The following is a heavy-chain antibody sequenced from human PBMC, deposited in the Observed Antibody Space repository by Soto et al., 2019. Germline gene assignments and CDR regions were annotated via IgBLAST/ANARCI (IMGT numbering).Heavy chain of an antibody. CDR2: IYPSGRA. CDR1: GGSITNHY. J-gene: IGHJ2*01. CDR3: ASDYDVNTAGDYCYFDL. Sequence: QVQLQESGPRLVTPSETLTLTCSLSGGSITNHYWGWIRQPPGKGLEFIGRIYPSGRAHYNPSLQSRVTMSVDTSTHQFSMKVNSVTAADTAISYCASDYDVNTAGDYCYFDLWGRGTLVTVSS. D-gene: IGHD6-13*01. V-gene: IGHV4-4*07.